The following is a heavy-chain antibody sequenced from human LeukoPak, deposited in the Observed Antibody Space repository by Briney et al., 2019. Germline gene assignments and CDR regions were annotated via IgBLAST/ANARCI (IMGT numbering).Heavy chain of an antibody. V-gene: IGHV4-59*01. Sequence: SETLSLTCTVSGGSISSYYWSWIRQPPGKGLECIGYIYYSGSTNYNPSLKSRVTISVDTSKNQFSLKLSSVTAADTAVYYCARGVGREMATFELDYRGQGTLVTVSS. D-gene: IGHD5-24*01. CDR2: IYYSGST. J-gene: IGHJ4*02. CDR1: GGSISSYY. CDR3: ARGVGREMATFELDY.